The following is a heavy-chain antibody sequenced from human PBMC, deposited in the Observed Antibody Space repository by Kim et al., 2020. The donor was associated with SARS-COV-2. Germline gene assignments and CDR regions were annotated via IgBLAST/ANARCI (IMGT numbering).Heavy chain of an antibody. CDR3: ANGPTGSGSFED. D-gene: IGHD3-10*01. J-gene: IGHJ4*02. Sequence: YAQKFQGRVTMTRDTSTSTLYRELSSLKSEDTAVYYCANGPTGSGSFEDWGQGTLVTVSS. V-gene: IGHV1-46*01.